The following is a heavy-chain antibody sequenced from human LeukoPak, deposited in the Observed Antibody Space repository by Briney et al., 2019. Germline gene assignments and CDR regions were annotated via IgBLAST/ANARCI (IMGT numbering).Heavy chain of an antibody. D-gene: IGHD2-2*01. CDR1: GSSISSGDYY. J-gene: IGHJ5*02. Sequence: SQTLSLTCTVSGSSISSGDYYLSWIRQPPGKGLEWIGYIYYSGSTYYNPSLKSRVTISVDTSKNQFSLKLSSVTAADTAVYYCARERREGYCSSTSCPNYNWFDPWGEGTLVSVSS. CDR2: IYYSGST. V-gene: IGHV4-30-4*01. CDR3: ARERREGYCSSTSCPNYNWFDP.